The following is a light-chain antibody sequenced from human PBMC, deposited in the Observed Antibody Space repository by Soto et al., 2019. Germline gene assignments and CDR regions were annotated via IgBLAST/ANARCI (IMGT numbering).Light chain of an antibody. Sequence: EIVMTQSPGTLSLSPGEKATLSCMASQSVRSNLALYQQKTGQARRLLIYGASTRATGIPAGLSGSGSGTEFTITIRSLQSEDYAVYYCQQYNSWPPTFGRGTKVEIK. CDR2: GAS. CDR1: QSVRSN. CDR3: QQYNSWPPT. J-gene: IGKJ1*01. V-gene: IGKV3-15*01.